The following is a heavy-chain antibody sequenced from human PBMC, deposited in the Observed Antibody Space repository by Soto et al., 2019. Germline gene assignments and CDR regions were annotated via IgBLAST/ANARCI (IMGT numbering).Heavy chain of an antibody. CDR3: ARDYYDFWSGPDAFDI. J-gene: IGHJ3*02. CDR2: IIPILGIA. Sequence: ASVKVSCKASGGTFSSCTISWVRQAPGQGLEWMGRIIPILGIANYAQKFQGRVTITADKSTSTAYMELSSLRSEDTAVYYCARDYYDFWSGPDAFDIWGQGTMVTVSS. D-gene: IGHD3-3*01. CDR1: GGTFSSCT. V-gene: IGHV1-69*04.